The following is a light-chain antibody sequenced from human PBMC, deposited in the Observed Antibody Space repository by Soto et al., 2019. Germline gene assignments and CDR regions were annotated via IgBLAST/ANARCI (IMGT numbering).Light chain of an antibody. Sequence: QSALTQPASVSGSPGQSITIACSGTTNDVGGYDFVSWYQQHPGKAPKLLIYEVRNRPSGVSSRFSGSKSGNTASLTISGLQAEDGADYYCSSYTTSSTPYYVFGTGTKVTVL. J-gene: IGLJ1*01. CDR2: EVR. CDR3: SSYTTSSTPYYV. V-gene: IGLV2-14*01. CDR1: TNDVGGYDF.